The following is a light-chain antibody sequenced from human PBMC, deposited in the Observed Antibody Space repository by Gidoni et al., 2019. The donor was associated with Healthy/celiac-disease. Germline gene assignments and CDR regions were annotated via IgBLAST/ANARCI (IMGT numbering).Light chain of an antibody. CDR1: SSNIGAGYD. V-gene: IGLV1-40*01. CDR2: GNS. J-gene: IGLJ2*01. CDR3: QSYDSSLSGSRV. Sequence: RVTISCTGSSSNIGAGYDVHWYQQLPGTAPKLLIYGNSNRPSGVPDRFSGSKSGTSASLAITGLQAEEEADYYCQSYDSSLSGSRVFGGGTKLTVL.